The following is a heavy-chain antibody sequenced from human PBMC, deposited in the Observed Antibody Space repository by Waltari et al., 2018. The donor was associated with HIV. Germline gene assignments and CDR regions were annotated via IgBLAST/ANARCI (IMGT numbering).Heavy chain of an antibody. Sequence: VQLVESGGGLVQPGGSLRLSCAASGCSVSSHYLRWVCLAPGKGLQWVSVLYNEGRTQYIDSVKGRLTIFRDNSKNALYLQMNSLRVDDTAVYYCARMKRSYGSGQARYFYFGMDVWGQGTTVIVSS. CDR3: ARMKRSYGSGQARYFYFGMDV. CDR2: LYNEGRT. CDR1: GCSVSSHY. D-gene: IGHD3-10*01. J-gene: IGHJ6*02. V-gene: IGHV3-53*01.